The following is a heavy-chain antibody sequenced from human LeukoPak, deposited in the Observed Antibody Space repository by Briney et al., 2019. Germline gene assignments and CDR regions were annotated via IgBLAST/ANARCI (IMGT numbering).Heavy chain of an antibody. J-gene: IGHJ4*02. V-gene: IGHV3-30-3*01. CDR2: ISYDGSNK. Sequence: PGGSLRLSCAASGFTFSSYAMHWVRQAPGKGPEWVAVISYDGSNKYYADSVKGRFTISRDNSKNTLYLQMNSLRAEDTAVYYCARGDYYDSSGYYELDYWGQGTLVTVSS. D-gene: IGHD3-22*01. CDR1: GFTFSSYA. CDR3: ARGDYYDSSGYYELDY.